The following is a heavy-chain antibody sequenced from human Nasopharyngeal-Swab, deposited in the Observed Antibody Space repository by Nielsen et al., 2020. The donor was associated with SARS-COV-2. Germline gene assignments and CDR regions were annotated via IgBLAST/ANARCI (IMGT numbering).Heavy chain of an antibody. Sequence: RQAPGKGLEWIGYIYYSGSTYYNPSLKSRVTISVDTSKNQFSLKLSSVTAADTAVYYCARAGKIQLWFNSLYYFDYWGQGTLVTVSS. D-gene: IGHD5-18*01. CDR2: IYYSGST. CDR3: ARAGKIQLWFNSLYYFDY. V-gene: IGHV4-31*02. J-gene: IGHJ4*02.